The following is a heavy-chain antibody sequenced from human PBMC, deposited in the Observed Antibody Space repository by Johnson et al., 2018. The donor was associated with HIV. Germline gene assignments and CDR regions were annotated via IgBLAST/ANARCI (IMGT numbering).Heavy chain of an antibody. V-gene: IGHV3-30*02. J-gene: IGHJ3*02. D-gene: IGHD1-26*01. CDR1: GFTFSSYG. CDR3: AREGVYSGSYSGAFDI. CDR2: IRYDGSNK. Sequence: QVQLVESGGGVVQPGGSLRLSCAASGFTFSSYGMHWVRQAPGKGLEWVAFIRYDGSNKYYADSVKGRFTISRDNSKNTLYLQMNSLRAEDTAVYYCAREGVYSGSYSGAFDIWGQGTMVTVSS.